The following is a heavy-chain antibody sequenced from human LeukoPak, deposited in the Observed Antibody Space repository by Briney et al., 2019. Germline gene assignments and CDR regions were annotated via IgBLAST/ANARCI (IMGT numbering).Heavy chain of an antibody. CDR3: AKRRGTYYDFWSGYGAFDI. CDR1: GFTFSSYA. J-gene: IGHJ3*02. D-gene: IGHD3-3*01. CDR2: ISYDGSNK. V-gene: IGHV3-30*18. Sequence: GSLRLSCAASGFTFSSYAMHWVRQAPGKGLEWVAVISYDGSNKYYIDSVKGRFTISRDNSKNTLYLQMNSLRAEDTAVYYCAKRRGTYYDFWSGYGAFDIWGQGTMVTVSS.